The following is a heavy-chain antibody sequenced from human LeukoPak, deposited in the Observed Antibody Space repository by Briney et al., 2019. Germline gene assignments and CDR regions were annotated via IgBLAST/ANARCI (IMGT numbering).Heavy chain of an antibody. CDR1: GFTFSSYS. Sequence: GGSLRLSCAASGFTFSSYSMNWVRQAPGEGLEWVSSISSSSSYIYYADSVKGRFTISRDNAKNSLYLQMNSLRAEETAVYYCARDSGYDFDYWGQGTLVTVSS. J-gene: IGHJ4*02. CDR3: ARDSGYDFDY. V-gene: IGHV3-21*01. CDR2: ISSSSSYI. D-gene: IGHD5-12*01.